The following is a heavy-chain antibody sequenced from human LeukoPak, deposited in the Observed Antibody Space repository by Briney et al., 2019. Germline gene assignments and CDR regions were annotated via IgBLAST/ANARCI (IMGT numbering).Heavy chain of an antibody. CDR2: IYSGGDT. CDR3: ARVRPGYYTYFDY. J-gene: IGHJ4*02. V-gene: IGHV3-53*01. D-gene: IGHD3/OR15-3a*01. Sequence: GGSLKLSCAASGFTVSSNYMSWVRQAPGKGLEWVSVIYSGGDTYYADSVKGRFTISRDNSKNTLYLQMNSLRAEDTAIYYCARVRPGYYTYFDYWGQGTLVTVSS. CDR1: GFTVSSNY.